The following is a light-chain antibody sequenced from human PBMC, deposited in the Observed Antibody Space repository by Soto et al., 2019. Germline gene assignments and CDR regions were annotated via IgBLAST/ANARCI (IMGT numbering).Light chain of an antibody. CDR2: AAS. CDR3: HQCCSSPWT. CDR1: QSVSSYY. J-gene: IGKJ1*01. Sequence: EIVLTPSSGTLSLSPGERATLSCRASQSVSSYYLAWYQQKPGHAPRLLIYAASSRATGIPDRFSGGGSGTDFVLSFRRLEPENFAVYFCHQCCSSPWTLXQGTKADIK. V-gene: IGKV3-20*01.